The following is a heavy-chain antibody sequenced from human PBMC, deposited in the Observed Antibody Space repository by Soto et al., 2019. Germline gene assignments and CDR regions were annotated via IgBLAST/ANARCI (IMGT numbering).Heavy chain of an antibody. J-gene: IGHJ5*02. Sequence: QVQLVQSGAEVKKPGSSVKVSCKASGGTFSSYAISWVRQAPGQGLEWMGGIIPIFGTANYAQKFQGRVTITADECTSTAYMELSSLRAEDTAVYYCARACISTSCYAGGWFDPWGQGTLVTVSS. V-gene: IGHV1-69*12. CDR3: ARACISTSCYAGGWFDP. D-gene: IGHD2-2*01. CDR2: IIPIFGTA. CDR1: GGTFSSYA.